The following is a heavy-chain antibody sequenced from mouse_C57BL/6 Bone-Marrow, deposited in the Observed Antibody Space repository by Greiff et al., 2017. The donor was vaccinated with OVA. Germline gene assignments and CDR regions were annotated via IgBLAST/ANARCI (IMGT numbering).Heavy chain of an antibody. V-gene: IGHV1-81*01. CDR1: GYTFTSYG. J-gene: IGHJ3*01. CDR3: AREDYYGSSELAY. CDR2: IYTRSGNT. Sequence: VQLQQSGAELARPGASVKLSCKASGYTFTSYGISWVKQRTGQGLEWIGEIYTRSGNTYYNEKFKGKATLTADKSSSTAYMELRSLTSEDSAVYFCAREDYYGSSELAYWGQGTLVTVSA. D-gene: IGHD1-1*01.